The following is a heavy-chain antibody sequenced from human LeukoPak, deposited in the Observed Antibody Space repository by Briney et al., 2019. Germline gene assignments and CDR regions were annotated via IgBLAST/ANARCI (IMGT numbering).Heavy chain of an antibody. CDR3: ARGGGSSSYYYGMDV. V-gene: IGHV4-34*01. J-gene: IGHJ6*02. CDR1: GESFSGSY. CDR2: INHSGST. Sequence: SETLSLTCAVYGESFSGSYWTWIRQPPGEGLEWIGEINHSGSTNYNLSLKSRVTISVDTSKYQFSLKLSSVTAADTAVYYCARGGGSSSYYYGMDVWGQGTTVTVSS. D-gene: IGHD1-26*01.